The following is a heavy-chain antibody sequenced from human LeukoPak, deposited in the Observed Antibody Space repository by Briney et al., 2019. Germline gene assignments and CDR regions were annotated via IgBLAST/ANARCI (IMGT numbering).Heavy chain of an antibody. V-gene: IGHV3-7*01. CDR3: ATYTHWVAGDV. CDR1: GXXFSDSW. D-gene: IGHD3-16*01. CDR2: MNQDGSAK. J-gene: IGHJ6*02. Sequence: SXXXSGXXFSDSWMXWVRQAPGKGLEGVANMNQDGSAKGYVDSVKGRFTISRDNARNSLYLQMSSLRPEDTAVYYCATYTHWVAGDVWGQGTTVTVSS.